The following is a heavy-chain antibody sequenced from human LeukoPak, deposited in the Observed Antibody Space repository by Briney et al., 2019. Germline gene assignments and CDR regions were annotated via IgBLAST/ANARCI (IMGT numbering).Heavy chain of an antibody. V-gene: IGHV3-7*03. J-gene: IGHJ4*02. CDR3: AREYCSGGTCYLPGY. CDR2: IKQDGSEK. CDR1: GFTFKNAW. Sequence: GGSLRLSCAASGFTFKNAWMSWVRQAPGTGLEWVANIKQDGSEKYYVDSVKGRFTISRDNAKNSLYLQMNSLRAEDTAVYYCAREYCSGGTCYLPGYWGQGTLVTVSS. D-gene: IGHD2-15*01.